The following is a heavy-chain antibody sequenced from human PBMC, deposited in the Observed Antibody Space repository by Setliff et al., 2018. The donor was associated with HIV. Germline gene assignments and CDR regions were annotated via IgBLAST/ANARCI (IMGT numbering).Heavy chain of an antibody. V-gene: IGHV3-33*06. Sequence: GGSLRLSCAASGFTFSNYGMQWVRQAPGKGLEWVAVVWHDGRTKYYVDSVKGRFTISRDNSKNTLYLQMNSLRAEDTAVYYCAKDYYDFVWGSSLAYWGQGTLVTVSS. CDR2: VWHDGRTK. CDR3: AKDYYDFVWGSSLAY. D-gene: IGHD3-16*01. CDR1: GFTFSNYG. J-gene: IGHJ4*02.